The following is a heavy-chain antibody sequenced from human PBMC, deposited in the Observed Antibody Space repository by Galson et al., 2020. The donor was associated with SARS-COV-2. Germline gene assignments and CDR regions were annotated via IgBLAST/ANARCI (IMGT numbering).Heavy chain of an antibody. J-gene: IGHJ6*02. CDR3: ARGVYCSSTSCHSYYGMDV. CDR1: GFTFSSYA. CDR2: ISYDGSNK. V-gene: IGHV3-30-3*01. Sequence: GGSLRLSCAASGFTFSSYAMHWVRQAPGKGLEWVAVISYDGSNKYYADSVKGRFTISRDNSKNTLYLQMNSLRAEDTAVYYCARGVYCSSTSCHSYYGMDVWGQGTTVTVSS. D-gene: IGHD2-2*02.